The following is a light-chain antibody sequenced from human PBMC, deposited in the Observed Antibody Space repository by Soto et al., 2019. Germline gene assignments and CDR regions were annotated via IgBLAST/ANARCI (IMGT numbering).Light chain of an antibody. CDR3: QSYDSSLSALYV. Sequence: QSVLTQPPSVSGAPGQRVTISCTGSSSNIGAGYEVNWYQHLPGAAPKLLIYGNTNRPSGVPDRFSGSKSGTSASLAITGLQAEEEADYYCQSYDSSLSALYVFGTGTKLTVL. J-gene: IGLJ1*01. CDR2: GNT. CDR1: SSNIGAGYE. V-gene: IGLV1-40*01.